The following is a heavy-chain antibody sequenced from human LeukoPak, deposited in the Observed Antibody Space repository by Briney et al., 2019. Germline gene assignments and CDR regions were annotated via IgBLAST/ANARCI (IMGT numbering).Heavy chain of an antibody. CDR3: ATTTPDY. V-gene: IGHV3-30*02. CDR2: IRYNGSNK. CDR1: GFTYSSYG. D-gene: IGHD1-7*01. Sequence: GGSLRLSCAASGFTYSSYGMHWVRQAPGKGLEWVAFIRYNGSNKYYADSVKGRFTISRDNSKNTLYLQMNSLRAEDTAMYYCATTTPDYWGQGTLVTVSS. J-gene: IGHJ4*02.